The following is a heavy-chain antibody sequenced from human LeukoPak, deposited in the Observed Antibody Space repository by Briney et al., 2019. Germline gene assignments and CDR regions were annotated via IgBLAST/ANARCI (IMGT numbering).Heavy chain of an antibody. V-gene: IGHV3-21*01. J-gene: IGHJ4*02. Sequence: PGGSLRLSCAASGLTFSNYDVHWVRQAPGKGLEWVSAISSSSSYIYYADSIKGRFTISRDNAENSLYLQMNSLRAVDTAVYFCARGEEKATITALDSWGQGTLVTVSS. CDR2: ISSSSSYI. CDR1: GLTFSNYD. CDR3: ARGEEKATITALDS. D-gene: IGHD5-24*01.